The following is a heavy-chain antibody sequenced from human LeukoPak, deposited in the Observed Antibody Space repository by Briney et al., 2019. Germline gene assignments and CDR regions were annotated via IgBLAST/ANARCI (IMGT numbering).Heavy chain of an antibody. CDR2: IKSDGTFI. J-gene: IGHJ4*02. CDR1: GFTFSRYW. Sequence: GGSLRLSCEASGFTFSRYWMYWVRQAPGKGLEWVSRIKSDGTFISYAESVRGRFTISRDNAKNTLFLEMNSLRVDDTAIYYCARDAEDTSGWNFDYWGQGTLVTVSS. CDR3: ARDAEDTSGWNFDY. V-gene: IGHV3-74*01. D-gene: IGHD6-19*01.